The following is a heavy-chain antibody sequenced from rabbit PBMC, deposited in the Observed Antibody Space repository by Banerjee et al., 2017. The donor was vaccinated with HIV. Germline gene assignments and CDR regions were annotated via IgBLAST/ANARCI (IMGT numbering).Heavy chain of an antibody. D-gene: IGHD4-1*01. Sequence: QEQLKESGGGLVQPEGSLTLTCTASGFSFSSTDYMCWVRQAPGKGLEWIACIYGGSSGSTYYASWAKGRFTISKTSSTTVTLQMTSLTAADTATYFCARDLAGVIGWNFNLWGPGTLVTVS. CDR2: IYGGSSGST. CDR1: GFSFSSTDY. J-gene: IGHJ4*01. V-gene: IGHV1S45*01. CDR3: ARDLAGVIGWNFNL.